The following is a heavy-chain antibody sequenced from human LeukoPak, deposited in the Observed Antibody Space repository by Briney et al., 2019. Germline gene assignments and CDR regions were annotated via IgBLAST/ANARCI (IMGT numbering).Heavy chain of an antibody. Sequence: SETLSLTCTVSYGSISDISYYWGWIRQPPGKGLEWIGSIYYSGRTYYNSSLKSRVTISVDTSKNQFSLKVTPVTAADTAVYYCARGVGNGDYERFDPWGQGTLVTVSS. CDR2: IYYSGRT. V-gene: IGHV4-39*07. CDR1: YGSISDISYY. J-gene: IGHJ5*02. CDR3: ARGVGNGDYERFDP. D-gene: IGHD4-17*01.